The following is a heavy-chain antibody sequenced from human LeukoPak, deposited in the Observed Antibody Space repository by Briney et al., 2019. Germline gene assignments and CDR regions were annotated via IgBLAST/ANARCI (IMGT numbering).Heavy chain of an antibody. CDR3: ARGGYYYYSRGGTFDI. J-gene: IGHJ3*02. D-gene: IGHD3-22*01. CDR1: GGSISSGSYY. Sequence: SQTLSLTCTVSGGSISSGSYYWSWIRQPAGKGLEWIGRIYTSGSTNYNPSLKSLVTISVDTSKNQFSLKLSSVTAADTAVYYCARGGYYYYSRGGTFDIWGQGTMVTVSS. CDR2: IYTSGST. V-gene: IGHV4-61*02.